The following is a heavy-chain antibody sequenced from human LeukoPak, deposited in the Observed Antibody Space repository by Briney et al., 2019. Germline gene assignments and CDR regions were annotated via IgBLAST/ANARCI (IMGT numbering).Heavy chain of an antibody. CDR2: INPSGGST. J-gene: IGHJ6*03. CDR3: ARDTGAYDFWSGYRGAYYMDV. D-gene: IGHD3-3*01. V-gene: IGHV1-46*01. Sequence: ASVKVSCKASGYTFTSYYMHWVRQAPGQGLEWMGIINPSGGSTSYAQKFQGRVTMTRDMSTSTVYMELSSLRSEDTAVYYCARDTGAYDFWSGYRGAYYMDVWGKGTTVTVSS. CDR1: GYTFTSYY.